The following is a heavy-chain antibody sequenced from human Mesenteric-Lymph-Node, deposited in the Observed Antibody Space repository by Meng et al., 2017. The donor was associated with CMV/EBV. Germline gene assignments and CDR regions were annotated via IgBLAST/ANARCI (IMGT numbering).Heavy chain of an antibody. V-gene: IGHV1-69*10. J-gene: IGHJ4*02. D-gene: IGHD1-26*01. CDR3: ARDSGVMTTTFDY. Sequence: KASGGTFSTYAISWIRQAPGQGPEWLGGIIPALDKPNYAQKFQGRVTMTRDTSISTAYMELSRLRSDDTAVYYCARDSGVMTTTFDYWGQGPLVTVSS. CDR1: GGTFSTYA. CDR2: IIPALDKP.